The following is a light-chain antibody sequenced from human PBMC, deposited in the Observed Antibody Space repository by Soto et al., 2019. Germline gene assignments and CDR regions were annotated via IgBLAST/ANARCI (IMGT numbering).Light chain of an antibody. J-gene: IGLJ1*01. CDR1: SSDVGAYNF. CDR3: SSYAGSTYV. Sequence: QSALTQPPSASGSPGQSVTISCTGTSSDVGAYNFVSWYQQHPGKAPKLMIYEVSKRPSGVPTRFSGSKSGNTASLTVSGLQAEDEADHYCSSYAGSTYVFGTGTKLTVL. V-gene: IGLV2-8*01. CDR2: EVS.